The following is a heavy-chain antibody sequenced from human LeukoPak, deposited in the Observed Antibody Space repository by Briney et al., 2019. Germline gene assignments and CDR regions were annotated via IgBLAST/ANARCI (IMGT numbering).Heavy chain of an antibody. Sequence: PGGSLRLSCAASGFTFSSYAMSWVRQAPGKGLEWVSVISNSGGSTFYADSVKGRFTISRDNSKNTLYLQMDSLRAEDTAVYYCARIGAGSSRDYWGQGTLVTVSS. CDR1: GFTFSSYA. J-gene: IGHJ4*02. CDR2: ISNSGGST. CDR3: ARIGAGSSRDY. V-gene: IGHV3-23*01. D-gene: IGHD6-13*01.